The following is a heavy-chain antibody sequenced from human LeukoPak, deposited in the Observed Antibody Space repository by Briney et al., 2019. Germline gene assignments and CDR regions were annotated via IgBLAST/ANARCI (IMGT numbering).Heavy chain of an antibody. V-gene: IGHV3-48*01. CDR3: ARDMRFSDFAEDWYFDL. D-gene: IGHD2-21*02. CDR1: GFAFSSYS. Sequence: PGGSLRLSCAASGFAFSSYSMNWVRQAPGKGLEWVSFIISDSSIRYYADSVKGRFTISRDNAKNTLFLQMNSLTVEDTAVYYCARDMRFSDFAEDWYFDLWGRGTLVTVSS. J-gene: IGHJ2*01. CDR2: IISDSSIR.